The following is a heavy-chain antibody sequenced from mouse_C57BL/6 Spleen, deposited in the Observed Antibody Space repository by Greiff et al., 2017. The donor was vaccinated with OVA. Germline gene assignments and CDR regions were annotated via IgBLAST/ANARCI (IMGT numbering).Heavy chain of an antibody. V-gene: IGHV1-69*01. CDR1: GYTFTSYW. CDR2: IDPSDSYT. J-gene: IGHJ4*01. D-gene: IGHD2-1*01. CDR3: ARKGDGIRMDY. Sequence: VQLQQPGAELVMPGASVKLSCKASGYTFTSYWMHWVKQRPGQGLEWIGEIDPSDSYTNYNQKFKGKSTLTVDKSSSTAYMQLSSLTSEDSAVYYCARKGDGIRMDYWGQGTSVTVSS.